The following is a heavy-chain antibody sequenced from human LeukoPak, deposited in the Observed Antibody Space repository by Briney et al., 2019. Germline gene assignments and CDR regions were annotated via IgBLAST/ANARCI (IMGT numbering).Heavy chain of an antibody. CDR2: TYYRSKWYN. J-gene: IGHJ5*02. V-gene: IGHV6-1*01. Sequence: SQTLSLTCAITGDSVSSNSAAWNWIRQSPSRGLEWLGRTYYRSKWYNDYAVSVKSRITINPDTSKNQFSLQLNSVTPDDTAVYYCAREGHENSSGWYVRCFAPWGRGPLVTVP. CDR1: GDSVSSNSAA. CDR3: AREGHENSSGWYVRCFAP. D-gene: IGHD6-19*01.